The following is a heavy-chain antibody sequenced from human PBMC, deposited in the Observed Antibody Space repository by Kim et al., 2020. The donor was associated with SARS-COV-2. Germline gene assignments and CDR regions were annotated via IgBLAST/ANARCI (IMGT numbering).Heavy chain of an antibody. CDR1: GFTFDDYA. CDR2: ISWNSGSI. Sequence: GGSLRLSCAASGFTFDDYAMHWVRQAPGKGLEWVSGISWNSGSIGYADSVKGRFTISRDNAKNSLYLQMNSLRAEDTALYYCAKVKHWVVASYSLVPYYFDNWGQGTLVTVSS. J-gene: IGHJ4*02. CDR3: AKVKHWVVASYSLVPYYFDN. D-gene: IGHD2-15*01. V-gene: IGHV3-9*01.